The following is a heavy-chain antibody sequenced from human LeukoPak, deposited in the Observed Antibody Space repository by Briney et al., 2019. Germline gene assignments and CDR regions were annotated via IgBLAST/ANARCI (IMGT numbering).Heavy chain of an antibody. V-gene: IGHV3-23*01. Sequence: GGSLRPSCAASGFTFSSYAMSWVRQAPGKGLEWVSAISGSGGSTYYADSVKGRFTISRDNSKNTLYLQMNSLRAEDTAVYYCAKVALKYCSSTSCLYYFDYWGQGTLVTVSS. D-gene: IGHD2-2*01. CDR2: ISGSGGST. J-gene: IGHJ4*02. CDR1: GFTFSSYA. CDR3: AKVALKYCSSTSCLYYFDY.